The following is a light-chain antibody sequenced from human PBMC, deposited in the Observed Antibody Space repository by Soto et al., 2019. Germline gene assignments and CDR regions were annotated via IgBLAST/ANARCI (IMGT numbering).Light chain of an antibody. CDR1: QSVSSN. CDR3: QQYNNWPPWT. Sequence: EIVMTQSPDTLSVSPGERATLSCRASQSVSSNLAWYQQKPGQAPRLLIHGASTRATGIPARFSGSGSGTEFTLTISSLQSEDFAVYYCQQYNNWPPWTFGQGTKVEIK. CDR2: GAS. J-gene: IGKJ1*01. V-gene: IGKV3-15*01.